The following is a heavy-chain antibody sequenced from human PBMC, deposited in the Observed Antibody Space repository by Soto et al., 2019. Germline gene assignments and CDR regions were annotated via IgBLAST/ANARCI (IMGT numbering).Heavy chain of an antibody. CDR3: ANEMSGYTSSCINY. Sequence: PGGSLRLSCAASGFIFSSYAMSWVRQAPGKGLEWVSVISGTDGGTYYGDSVKGRFTISRDNSRNTLYLQMNSLRAEDTAVYYCANEMSGYTSSCINYWGQGPLVSGSS. D-gene: IGHD6-13*01. J-gene: IGHJ4*02. CDR2: ISGTDGGT. CDR1: GFIFSSYA. V-gene: IGHV3-23*01.